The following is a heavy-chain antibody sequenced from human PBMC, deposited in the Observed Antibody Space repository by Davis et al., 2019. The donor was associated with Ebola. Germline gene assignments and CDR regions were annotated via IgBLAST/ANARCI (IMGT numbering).Heavy chain of an antibody. V-gene: IGHV1-8*01. CDR2: MNPNSGNT. Sequence: AASVKVSCKASGYTFTSYDINWVRQATGQGFEWMGWMNPNSGNTGYAQKFQGRVTMTRDTSISTAYMELSSLRSEDTAVYYCARANWATVGTRWFDPWGQGTLVTVSS. D-gene: IGHD6-13*01. CDR1: GYTFTSYD. CDR3: ARANWATVGTRWFDP. J-gene: IGHJ5*02.